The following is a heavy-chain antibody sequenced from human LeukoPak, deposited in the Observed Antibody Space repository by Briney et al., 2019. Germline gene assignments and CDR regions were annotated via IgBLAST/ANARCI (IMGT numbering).Heavy chain of an antibody. V-gene: IGHV3-11*06. CDR3: ARDGNWFDP. J-gene: IGHJ5*02. CDR2: ITSSGSHT. CDR1: GFSFSDYY. Sequence: PGGSLRLSCAASGFSFSDYYMSWIRQAPGKGPEWISYITSSGSHTHYADSVKGRFTTSRDNAKNSLYLQMNSLRDEDTAAYYCARDGNWFDPWGQGTLVTVSS.